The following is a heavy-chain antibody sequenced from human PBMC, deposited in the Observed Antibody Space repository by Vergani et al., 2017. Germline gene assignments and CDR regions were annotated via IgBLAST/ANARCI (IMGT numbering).Heavy chain of an antibody. V-gene: IGHV3-11*04. CDR1: GFTFSDYY. J-gene: IGHJ6*02. CDR2: ISSSGSTI. D-gene: IGHD3-10*01. Sequence: QVQLVESGGGLVKPGGSLRLSCAASGFTFSDYYMRWIRQAPGKGLEWVSYISSSGSTIYYADSVKGRFTISRDNARKRLFLDMDDLRAEDTAVYFCARACQYGSGTYRSSGVGVWCQGTSVTVSS. CDR3: ARACQYGSGTYRSSGVGV.